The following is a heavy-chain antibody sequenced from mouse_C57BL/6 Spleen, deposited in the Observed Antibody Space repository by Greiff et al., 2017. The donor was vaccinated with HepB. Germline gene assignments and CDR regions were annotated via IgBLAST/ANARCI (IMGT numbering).Heavy chain of an antibody. CDR3: ARPFSTTVNWYFDV. CDR2: ISSGGSYT. V-gene: IGHV5-6*02. J-gene: IGHJ1*03. CDR1: GFTFSSYG. D-gene: IGHD1-1*01. Sequence: EVKLVESGGDLVKPGGSLKLSCAASGFTFSSYGMSWVRQTPDKRLEWVATISSGGSYTYYPDSVKGRFTISRDNAKNTLYLQMSSLKSEDTAMYYCARPFSTTVNWYFDVWGTGTTVTVSS.